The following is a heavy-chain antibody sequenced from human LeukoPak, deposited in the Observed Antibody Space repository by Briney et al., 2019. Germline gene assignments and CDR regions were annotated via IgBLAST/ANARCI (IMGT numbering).Heavy chain of an antibody. J-gene: IGHJ4*02. Sequence: PGGSLRLSCAASGFTFSSYGMSWVRQAPGKGLEWVSSISSSSSYIYYADSVKGRFAISRDNAKNSLYLQMNSLRAEDTAVYYCARQTGSGLFILPGGQGTLVTVSS. CDR1: GFTFSSYG. CDR3: ARQTGSGLFILP. V-gene: IGHV3-21*01. CDR2: ISSSSSYI. D-gene: IGHD3/OR15-3a*01.